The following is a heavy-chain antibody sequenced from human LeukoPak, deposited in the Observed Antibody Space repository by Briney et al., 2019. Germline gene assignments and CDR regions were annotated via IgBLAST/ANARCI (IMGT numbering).Heavy chain of an antibody. Sequence: GGSLRLSCAASGFTFSSYWMSWVRQAPGKGLEWVANIKQDGSEKYYVDSVKGRFTISRDNAKNSLYLQINSLRAEDTAEYYCARDTRIFGVVRGTDYWGQGTLVTVSS. J-gene: IGHJ4*02. V-gene: IGHV3-7*01. D-gene: IGHD3-3*01. CDR2: IKQDGSEK. CDR3: ARDTRIFGVVRGTDY. CDR1: GFTFSSYW.